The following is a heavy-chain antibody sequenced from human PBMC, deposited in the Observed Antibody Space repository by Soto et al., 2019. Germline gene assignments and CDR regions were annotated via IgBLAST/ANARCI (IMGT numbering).Heavy chain of an antibody. CDR3: ARVFYTYYFHS. CDR2: IWSYLNNK. J-gene: IGHJ4*01. CDR1: GFTFSSYG. D-gene: IGHD3-3*01. Sequence: GGSLRLSCAASGFTFSSYGMHWVRQAPVNGLEFVAVIWSYLNNKYYADSVKGRFTISRYNSKNTLYLQMNSLRAEDTALYYFARVFYTYYFHSWGHGNMVTV. V-gene: IGHV3-33*01.